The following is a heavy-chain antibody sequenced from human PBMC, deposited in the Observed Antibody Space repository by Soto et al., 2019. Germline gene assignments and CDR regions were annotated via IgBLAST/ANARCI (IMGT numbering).Heavy chain of an antibody. V-gene: IGHV4-30-4*01. J-gene: IGHJ4*02. CDR1: GGSISSGDYY. CDR2: IYYSGST. CDR3: ARVTAAAGTSYYFYY. Sequence: QVQLQESGPGLVKPSQTLSLTCTVSGGSISSGDYYWSCIRQPPGKGLEWIGYIYYSGSTYYNPSLKSRVTISVDTSKNQFSLKLSSVTAADTAVYYCARVTAAAGTSYYFYYWGQGTLVTVSS. D-gene: IGHD6-13*01.